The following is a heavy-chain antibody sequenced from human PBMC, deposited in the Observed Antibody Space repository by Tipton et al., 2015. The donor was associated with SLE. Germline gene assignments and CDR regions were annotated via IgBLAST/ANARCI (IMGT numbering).Heavy chain of an antibody. Sequence: TLSLTCTVSGGSMNSNRYQWSWIRQPAGKGLEWIGSIYHSGYTHYNPSLESRVTISVDTSKNQFSLKFNSATAAETAIYYCARDNGVNEAFDIWGQGTMVTVSS. J-gene: IGHJ3*02. CDR1: GGSMNSNRYQ. CDR3: ARDNGVNEAFDI. V-gene: IGHV4-61*02. D-gene: IGHD5/OR15-5a*01. CDR2: IYHSGYT.